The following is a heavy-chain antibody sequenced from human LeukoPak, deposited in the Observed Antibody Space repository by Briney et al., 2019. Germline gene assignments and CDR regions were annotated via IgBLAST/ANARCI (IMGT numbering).Heavy chain of an antibody. CDR1: GGSISSYY. D-gene: IGHD2-15*01. J-gene: IGHJ6*03. Sequence: PSETLSLTCTVSGGSISSYYWSWIRQPPGKGLEWIGYIYYSGSTNYNPSRKSRVTISVDTSKNQFSLKLSSVTAADTAVYYCARTAARPRYYYYYMDVWGKGTTVTVSS. CDR3: ARTAARPRYYYYYMDV. V-gene: IGHV4-59*01. CDR2: IYYSGST.